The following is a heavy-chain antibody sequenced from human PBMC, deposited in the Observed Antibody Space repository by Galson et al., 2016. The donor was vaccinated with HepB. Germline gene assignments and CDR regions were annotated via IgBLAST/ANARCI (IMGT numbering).Heavy chain of an antibody. CDR3: AKDPYYYGSGSYLYFHY. V-gene: IGHV3-30*18. D-gene: IGHD3-10*01. CDR2: ISYDGSNK. J-gene: IGHJ4*02. CDR1: GFTLSRYG. Sequence: SLRLSCAASGFTLSRYGMHWVRQAPGKGLEWVTFISYDGSNKYYADSVKGRFTISRDNSKNTLYLQMNSLRAEDTAVYYSAKDPYYYGSGSYLYFHYWGQGTLVTVSS.